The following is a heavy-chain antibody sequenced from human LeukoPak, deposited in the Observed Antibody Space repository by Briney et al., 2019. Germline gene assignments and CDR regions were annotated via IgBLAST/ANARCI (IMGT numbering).Heavy chain of an antibody. J-gene: IGHJ5*02. Sequence: SETLSLTCTVSGGSISSTSYYWGWVRQPPGKGLEWIGSIFYSGSTYYNPSLKSRVTISVDTSKNHFSLKLSSVTAADTAVYYCARHSSTWNNWFDPWGQGTLVTVSS. CDR3: ARHSSTWNNWFDP. CDR2: IFYSGST. CDR1: GGSISSTSYY. V-gene: IGHV4-39*01. D-gene: IGHD6-13*01.